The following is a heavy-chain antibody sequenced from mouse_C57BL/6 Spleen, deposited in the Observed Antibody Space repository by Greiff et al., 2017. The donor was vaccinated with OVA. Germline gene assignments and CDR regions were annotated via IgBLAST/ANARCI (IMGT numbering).Heavy chain of an antibody. J-gene: IGHJ2*01. CDR3: ARSRDYDGPFDY. V-gene: IGHV1-81*01. CDR2: IYPRSGNT. CDR1: GYTFTSYG. Sequence: QVQLQQPGAELARPGASVKLSCKASGYTFTSYGISWVKQRTGQGLEWIGEIYPRSGNTYYNEKFKGKATLTADKSSSTAYMELRSLTSEDSAVYFCARSRDYDGPFDYWGQGTTLTVSS. D-gene: IGHD2-4*01.